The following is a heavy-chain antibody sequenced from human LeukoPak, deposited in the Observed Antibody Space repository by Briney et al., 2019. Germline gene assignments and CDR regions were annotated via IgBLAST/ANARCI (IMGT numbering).Heavy chain of an antibody. CDR3: ARRGSDDYYIDY. V-gene: IGHV4-39*01. CDR2: IFYSGNT. D-gene: IGHD3-16*01. Sequence: SETLSLTCTVSGGSISSSIYYCGWVRQPPGKGLQWIGSIFYSGNTYYNPSLKGRVSISVDTSKNQFSLKLSSVTAADTAIYYCARRGSDDYYIDYWGQGTLVTVSS. CDR1: GGSISSSIYY. J-gene: IGHJ4*02.